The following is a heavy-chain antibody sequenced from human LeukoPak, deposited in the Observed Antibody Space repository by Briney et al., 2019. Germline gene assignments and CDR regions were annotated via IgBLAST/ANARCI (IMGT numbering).Heavy chain of an antibody. CDR1: VDSISGNY. CDR3: ARLGDGDNLRYFDY. D-gene: IGHD5-24*01. V-gene: IGHV4-59*08. Sequence: SETLSLTCTVSVDSISGNYWTWLRQPPGKGLEWIGYIYYSGSTNYNASLKSRVTISVDTSKNQFSLKLSSVTAADTAVCYCARLGDGDNLRYFDYWGQGTLVTVSS. J-gene: IGHJ4*02. CDR2: IYYSGST.